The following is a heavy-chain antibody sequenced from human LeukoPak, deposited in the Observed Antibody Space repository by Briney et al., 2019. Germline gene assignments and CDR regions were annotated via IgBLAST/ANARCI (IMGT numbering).Heavy chain of an antibody. V-gene: IGHV3-48*03. CDR3: ARAGYCSGGSCYGSDY. Sequence: PGGSLRLSCAASGFTFSTYEMAWVRQAPGKGLEWVAYISRSGGNIYYADSVKGRFTISRDNAKNSLYLQMDSLRAEDTAVYYCARAGYCSGGSCYGSDYWGQGTLVSVSS. CDR2: ISRSGGNI. D-gene: IGHD2-15*01. CDR1: GFTFSTYE. J-gene: IGHJ4*02.